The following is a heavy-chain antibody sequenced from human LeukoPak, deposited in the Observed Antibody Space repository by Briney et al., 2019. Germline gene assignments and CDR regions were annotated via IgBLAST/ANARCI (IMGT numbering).Heavy chain of an antibody. Sequence: GGSLRLSCAASGFTFSSYGMNWVRQAPGKGLEWVAVISYDGTNKFYVDSLRGRFTISRDNSKNTLCLQMNSLRAEDTAVYYCAKDGYYGSGTYPDYWGQGTLVTVSS. J-gene: IGHJ4*02. V-gene: IGHV3-30*18. D-gene: IGHD3-10*01. CDR3: AKDGYYGSGTYPDY. CDR1: GFTFSSYG. CDR2: ISYDGTNK.